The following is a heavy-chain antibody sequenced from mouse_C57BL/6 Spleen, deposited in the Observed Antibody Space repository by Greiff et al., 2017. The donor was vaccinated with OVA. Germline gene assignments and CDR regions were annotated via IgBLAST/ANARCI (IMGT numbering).Heavy chain of an antibody. Sequence: EVQGVESGGGLVKPGGSLKLSCAASGFTFSSYAMSWVRQTPEKRLEWVATISDGGSYTYYPDNVKGRFTISRDNAKNNLYLQMSHLKSEDTAMYYCARDGELRLGFAYWGQGTLVTVSA. D-gene: IGHD3-2*02. CDR2: ISDGGSYT. CDR3: ARDGELRLGFAY. V-gene: IGHV5-4*01. J-gene: IGHJ3*01. CDR1: GFTFSSYA.